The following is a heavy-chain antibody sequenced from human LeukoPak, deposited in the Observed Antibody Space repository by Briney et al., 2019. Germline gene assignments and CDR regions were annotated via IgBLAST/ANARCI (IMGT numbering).Heavy chain of an antibody. V-gene: IGHV3-74*01. Sequence: GGSLTLSCAASGFGFSNFWMHWVRQGPGKGLVWVSRIKADGTTTVYADSVKGRFTISRDNSNNTVYLQMNSLRAEDTAVYYCAKDQSRVGASDPFDYWGQGMQVGVSS. CDR3: AKDQSRVGASDPFDY. D-gene: IGHD1-26*01. J-gene: IGHJ4*02. CDR1: GFGFSNFW. CDR2: IKADGTTT.